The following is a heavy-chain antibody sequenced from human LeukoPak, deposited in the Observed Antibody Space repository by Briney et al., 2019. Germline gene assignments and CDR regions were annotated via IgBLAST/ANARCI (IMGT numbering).Heavy chain of an antibody. CDR3: AKDLGIYGDYFWAFDY. V-gene: IGHV3-23*01. CDR2: ISDSGTGT. CDR1: GFTFSSYA. J-gene: IGHJ4*02. D-gene: IGHD4-17*01. Sequence: GGSLRLSCAASGFTFSSYAMTWVRQAPGKGLEWVSCISDSGTGTYYADSVKGRFTISRDNSKNRLYLQMNSLRAEDTAVYFCAKDLGIYGDYFWAFDYWGQGTLVTVSS.